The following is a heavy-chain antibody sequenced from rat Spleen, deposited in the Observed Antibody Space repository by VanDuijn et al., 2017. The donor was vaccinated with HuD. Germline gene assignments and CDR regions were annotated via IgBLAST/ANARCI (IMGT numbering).Heavy chain of an antibody. D-gene: IGHD1-11*01. V-gene: IGHV5-25*01. CDR2: ISPSGGST. J-gene: IGHJ2*01. CDR1: GFTFSNYY. Sequence: EVQLVESGGALVQPGRSLKLSCAASGFTFSNYYMAWVRQAPTKGLEWVASISPSGGSTYYRDSVKGRFTVSRDNAKSTLYLQMTSLRSEDTATYFCTRHAVTTGVDYFDYWGQGVVVTVSS. CDR3: TRHAVTTGVDYFDY.